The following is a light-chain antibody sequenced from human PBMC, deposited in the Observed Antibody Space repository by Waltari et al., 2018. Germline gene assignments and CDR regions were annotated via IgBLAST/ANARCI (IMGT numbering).Light chain of an antibody. CDR1: NSNIGSNA. J-gene: IGLJ2*01. Sequence: QSLLTQAPSASGTPGQRVTISCSGSNSNIGSNAVNWYQQLPGTDPKLLIYSNKQRTSGVPDRFSGSKSVTSASLAISGLQSEDEADYYCGTWDDSLNGPLFGGGTKVTVL. CDR3: GTWDDSLNGPL. V-gene: IGLV1-44*01. CDR2: SNK.